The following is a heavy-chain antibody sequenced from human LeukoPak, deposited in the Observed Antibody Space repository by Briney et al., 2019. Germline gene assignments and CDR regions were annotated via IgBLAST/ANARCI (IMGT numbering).Heavy chain of an antibody. CDR2: INHSGST. J-gene: IGHJ4*02. CDR1: GGPFSGYY. V-gene: IGHV4-34*01. Sequence: SETLSLTCAVYGGPFSGYYWSWIRQPPGKGLEWIGEINHSGSTNYNPSLKSRATISVDTSKNQFSLKLSSVTAADTAVYYCARSLPYYDSSGYYTDYWGQGTLVTVSS. D-gene: IGHD3-22*01. CDR3: ARSLPYYDSSGYYTDY.